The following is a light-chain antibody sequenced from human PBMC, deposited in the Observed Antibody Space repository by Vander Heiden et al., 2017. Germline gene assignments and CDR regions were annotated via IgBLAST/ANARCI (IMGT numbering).Light chain of an antibody. CDR3: AAWDDSLSGGV. V-gene: IGLV1-47*02. CDR1: SSNIGSNY. Sequence: QSVLTQPPSASGTPGQRVTISCSGSSSNIGSNYVYWYQQLPGTAPKLLIYSNNQRPSGVPDRFSGSKSGTSASLDISGLRSEDEADYDGAAWDDSLSGGVFGGGTKLTVL. J-gene: IGLJ2*01. CDR2: SNN.